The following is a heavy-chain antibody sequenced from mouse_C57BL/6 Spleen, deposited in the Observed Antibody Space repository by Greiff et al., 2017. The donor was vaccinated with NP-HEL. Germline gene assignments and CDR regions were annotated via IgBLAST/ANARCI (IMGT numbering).Heavy chain of an antibody. CDR3: ARQRYDKGGHYYAMDY. Sequence: EVQLVESGGDLVKPGGSLKLSCAASGFTFSSYGMSWVRQTPDKRLEWVATISSGGSYTYYPDSVKGRFTISRDNAKNTLYLQMSSLKSEDTAMYYCARQRYDKGGHYYAMDYWGQGTSVTVSS. J-gene: IGHJ4*01. CDR2: ISSGGSYT. V-gene: IGHV5-6*01. D-gene: IGHD2-12*01. CDR1: GFTFSSYG.